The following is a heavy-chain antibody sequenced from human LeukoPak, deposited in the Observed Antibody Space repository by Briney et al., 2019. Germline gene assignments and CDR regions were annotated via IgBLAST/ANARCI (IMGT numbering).Heavy chain of an antibody. J-gene: IGHJ4*02. V-gene: IGHV4-39*07. CDR2: IYYSGST. D-gene: IGHD1-26*01. CDR3: AREGVRAIDY. Sequence: PSETPSLTCTVSGGSISSSSYYWGWIRQPPGKGLEWIGSIYYSGSTYYNPSLKSRVTISVDTSKNQFSLKLSSVTAADTAVYYCAREGVRAIDYWGQGTLVTVSS. CDR1: GGSISSSSYY.